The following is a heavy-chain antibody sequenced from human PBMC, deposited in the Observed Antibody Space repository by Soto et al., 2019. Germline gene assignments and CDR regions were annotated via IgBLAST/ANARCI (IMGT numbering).Heavy chain of an antibody. CDR2: ISPGGDRI. Sequence: EVQLVESGGGLVQPGGSLRLSCVASGFMFDSYAMNWVRQAPGKGLEWVSYISPGGDRIYYAESLKGRITISRDNARKSLSLQMLILSDEDTAVYYCTKSADSAGWGVDFWGQGTLVTVSS. D-gene: IGHD6-19*01. CDR3: TKSADSAGWGVDF. CDR1: GFMFDSYA. J-gene: IGHJ4*02. V-gene: IGHV3-48*02.